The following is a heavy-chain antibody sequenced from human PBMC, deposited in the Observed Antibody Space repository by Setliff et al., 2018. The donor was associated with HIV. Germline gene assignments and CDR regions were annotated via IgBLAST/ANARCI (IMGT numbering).Heavy chain of an antibody. V-gene: IGHV4-39*01. CDR2: IYYSGDT. Sequence: SETLSLTCTVSGDSISSSGYYWSWIRQHPGKGLEWIGYIYYSGDTTYNPSLKSRVNMFIDTSKKQFSLKVASVTAADTAVYYCVRQHGDYAFGSWGQGTLVTVSS. J-gene: IGHJ5*01. D-gene: IGHD4-17*01. CDR1: GDSISSSGYY. CDR3: VRQHGDYAFGS.